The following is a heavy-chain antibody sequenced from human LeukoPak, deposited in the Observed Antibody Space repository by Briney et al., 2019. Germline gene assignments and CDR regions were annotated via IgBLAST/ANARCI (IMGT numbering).Heavy chain of an antibody. Sequence: PSETLSLTCSVSGDSISNYYWTWIRQSPEKGLEWIGYVYNSGNRNYNPSLKSRVTISLDTSKKQFSLKLNSVTAADTAVYYCARQWRFYYYMDVWGKGTTVSVSS. V-gene: IGHV4-59*01. D-gene: IGHD2-15*01. J-gene: IGHJ6*03. CDR3: ARQWRFYYYMDV. CDR1: GDSISNYY. CDR2: VYNSGNR.